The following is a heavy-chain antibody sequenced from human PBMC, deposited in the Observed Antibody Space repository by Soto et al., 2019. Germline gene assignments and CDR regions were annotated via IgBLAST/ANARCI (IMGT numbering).Heavy chain of an antibody. CDR3: ARDIPKNNDFWSGYYLSSSYGMDV. V-gene: IGHV3-23*01. D-gene: IGHD3-3*01. J-gene: IGHJ6*02. Sequence: PGGSLRLSCAASGFTFSSYPMSWVRQAPGKGLEWVSAISGSGTNTYYADSVKGRFTISRDNSKNTLYLQMNSLRAEDTAVYYCARDIPKNNDFWSGYYLSSSYGMDVWGQGTTVTVSS. CDR1: GFTFSSYP. CDR2: ISGSGTNT.